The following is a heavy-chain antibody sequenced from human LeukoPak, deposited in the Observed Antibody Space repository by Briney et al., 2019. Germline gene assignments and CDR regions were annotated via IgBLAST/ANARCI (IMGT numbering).Heavy chain of an antibody. V-gene: IGHV3-30-3*01. CDR3: AREGSLTY. CDR1: GFTFSSYA. CDR2: ISYDGSNK. J-gene: IGHJ4*02. Sequence: QPGRSLRLSCAASGFTFSSYAMHWVRQAPGKGLEWVAVISYDGSNKYYADSVKGRFTISRDNSKNTLYLQMNSLRAEGTAVYYCAREGSLTYWGQGTLVTVSS.